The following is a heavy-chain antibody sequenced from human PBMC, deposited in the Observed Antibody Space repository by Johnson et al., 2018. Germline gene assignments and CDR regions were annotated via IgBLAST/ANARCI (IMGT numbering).Heavy chain of an antibody. D-gene: IGHD3-22*01. CDR3: ARTPRFDYYDSSGYQYFQH. CDR2: INSDGSST. V-gene: IGHV3-74*02. J-gene: IGHJ1*01. Sequence: VQLVQSGGGVVQPGRSLRLSCAASGFIFSSYAMHWVRQAPGKGLVWVSRINSDGSSTSYADSVKGRFTISRDNAKNTLYLQMNSLRAEDTAVYYCARTPRFDYYDSSGYQYFQHWGQGTLVTVSS. CDR1: GFIFSSYA.